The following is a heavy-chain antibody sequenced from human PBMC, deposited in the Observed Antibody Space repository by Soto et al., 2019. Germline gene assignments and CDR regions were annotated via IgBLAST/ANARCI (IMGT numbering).Heavy chain of an antibody. Sequence: SVKVSCKASGGTFSSYTISWVRQAPGQGLEWMGRIIPILGIANYAQKFQGRVTITADKSTSTAYMELSSLRSEDTAVYYCARERDRSVTYYYALDVWGKGTTVTVSS. D-gene: IGHD3-10*01. J-gene: IGHJ6*04. CDR1: GGTFSSYT. CDR3: ARERDRSVTYYYALDV. V-gene: IGHV1-69*04. CDR2: IIPILGIA.